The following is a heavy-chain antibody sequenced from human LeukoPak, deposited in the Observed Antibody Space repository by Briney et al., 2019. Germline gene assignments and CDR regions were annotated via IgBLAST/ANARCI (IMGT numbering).Heavy chain of an antibody. J-gene: IGHJ5*02. D-gene: IGHD2-21*02. Sequence: GGSLRLSCAASGFTFGTYYMNWVRQAPGKGLEWVSSISTSGTYIYYADSVKGRFTISRDNAKNSVYLQMNSLRAEDTAVYYCARSYCDGDCYPPSAWGQGTLVTVSS. V-gene: IGHV3-21*01. CDR3: ARSYCDGDCYPPSA. CDR2: ISTSGTYI. CDR1: GFTFGTYY.